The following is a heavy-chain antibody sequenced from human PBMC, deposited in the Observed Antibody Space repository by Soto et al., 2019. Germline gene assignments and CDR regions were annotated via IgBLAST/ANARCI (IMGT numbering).Heavy chain of an antibody. J-gene: IGHJ3*02. Sequence: GGSLRLSCAASGFTFDDYAMHRVRQAPGKGLEWVSGISWNSGSIGYADSVKGRFTISRDNAKNSLYPQMNSLRAEDTALYYCAKDTARGRAAAGSSAFDIWGQGTMVTVSS. CDR2: ISWNSGSI. CDR3: AKDTARGRAAAGSSAFDI. D-gene: IGHD6-13*01. CDR1: GFTFDDYA. V-gene: IGHV3-9*01.